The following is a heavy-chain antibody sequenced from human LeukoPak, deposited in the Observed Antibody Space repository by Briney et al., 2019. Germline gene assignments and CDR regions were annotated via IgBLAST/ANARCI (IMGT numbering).Heavy chain of an antibody. CDR1: GYSFTNYW. Sequence: GESLKISCKGSGYSFTNYWIGWVRQMPGEGLEWMGIIYPGDSDTRYSPSFEGQVTISADKSISTAYLQWSSLKASDTAMYYCARSYDSLGFDYWGQGTLVTVSS. V-gene: IGHV5-51*01. CDR3: ARSYDSLGFDY. CDR2: IYPGDSDT. D-gene: IGHD3-9*01. J-gene: IGHJ4*02.